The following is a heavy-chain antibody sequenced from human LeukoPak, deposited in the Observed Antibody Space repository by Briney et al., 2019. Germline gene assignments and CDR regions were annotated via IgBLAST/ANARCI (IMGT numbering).Heavy chain of an antibody. J-gene: IGHJ6*03. V-gene: IGHV4-59*08. CDR2: IYYSGST. D-gene: IGHD6-19*01. CDR1: GGSISSYY. CDR3: ARHGRGSGWYRYYYYMDV. Sequence: PSETLSLTCTVSGGSISSYYWSWIRQTPGKGLEWIGYIYYSGSTNYDPSLKSRVTISVDTSKNQFSLKLSSVTAADTAVYYCARHGRGSGWYRYYYYMDVWGKGTTVTISS.